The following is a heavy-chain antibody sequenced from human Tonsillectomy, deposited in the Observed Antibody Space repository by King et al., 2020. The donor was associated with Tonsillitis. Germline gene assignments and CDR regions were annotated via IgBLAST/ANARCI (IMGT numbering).Heavy chain of an antibody. D-gene: IGHD3-22*01. Sequence: VQLVESGGGLVQPGGSLRLSCAASGFTFSDHYMCWVRQAPGKGLEWGGRTRNKRKSYTTEDSASVKGRLTISNDDSKNSLYLQMNSLKTEATAVYYCARAYDSSGYWYFDLWGRGTLVTVSS. V-gene: IGHV3-72*01. CDR3: ARAYDSSGYWYFDL. J-gene: IGHJ2*01. CDR2: TRNKRKSYTT. CDR1: GFTFSDHY.